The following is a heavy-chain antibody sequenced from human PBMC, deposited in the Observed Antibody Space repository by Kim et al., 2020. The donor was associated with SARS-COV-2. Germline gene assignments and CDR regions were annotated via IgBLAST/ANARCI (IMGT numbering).Heavy chain of an antibody. CDR3: VAYQYETTYDF. Sequence: SETQSLTCTVSGGSISSSRHYWAWIRQPPGKGLEWIGSIYYTWTTDYNPSLKSRVTISLDTSKNEFSLKLNSVTAADTAVYYCVAYQYETTYDFWGQGT. V-gene: IGHV4-39*01. CDR1: GGSISSSRHY. D-gene: IGHD1-1*01. J-gene: IGHJ4*02. CDR2: IYYTWTT.